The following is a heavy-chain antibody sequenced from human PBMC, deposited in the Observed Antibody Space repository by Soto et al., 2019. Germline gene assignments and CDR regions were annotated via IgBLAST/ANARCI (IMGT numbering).Heavy chain of an antibody. CDR1: GFTFSSYS. V-gene: IGHV3-21*01. Sequence: PGGSLRLSCAASGFTFSSYSMNWVRQALGKGLEWVSSISSSSSYIYYADSVKGRFTISRDNAKNSLYLQMNSLRAEDTAVYYCARNYYYDSSGYAYNWFDPWGQGTLVTVSS. CDR2: ISSSSSYI. CDR3: ARNYYYDSSGYAYNWFDP. J-gene: IGHJ5*02. D-gene: IGHD3-22*01.